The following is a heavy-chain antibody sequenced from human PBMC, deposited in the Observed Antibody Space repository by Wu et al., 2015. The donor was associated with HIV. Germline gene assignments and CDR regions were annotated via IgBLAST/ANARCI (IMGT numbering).Heavy chain of an antibody. J-gene: IGHJ4*02. D-gene: IGHD3-22*01. CDR3: ARGVVPAPGGYSVFDY. CDR1: VGPFSGYY. V-gene: IGHV4-34*01. Sequence: VQLQQWGGRTVEAFRRPCPSPALSMVGPFSGYYWSWIRQPPGKGLEWIGEINHSGSTNYNPSLKSRVTISVDTSKNQFSLKLSSVTAADTAVYYCARGVVPAPGGYSVFDYWGQGTLVTVSS. CDR2: INHSGST.